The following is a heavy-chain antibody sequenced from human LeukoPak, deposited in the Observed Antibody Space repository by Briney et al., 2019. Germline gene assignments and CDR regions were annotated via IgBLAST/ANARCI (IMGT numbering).Heavy chain of an antibody. CDR2: ISADRPT. J-gene: IGHJ4*02. V-gene: IGHV3-23*01. D-gene: IGHD6-13*01. CDR3: AKVSQWGNSRWYEGD. Sequence: PGXGLDWVASISADRPTYYAYSVNGRFTISRDNSKNTLYLQMNSLRGEDTAVYYCAKVSQWGNSRWYEGDWGQGTLVTVSS.